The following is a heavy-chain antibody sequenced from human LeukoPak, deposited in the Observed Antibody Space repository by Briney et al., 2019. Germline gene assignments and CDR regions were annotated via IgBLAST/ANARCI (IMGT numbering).Heavy chain of an antibody. CDR1: GFTFSSYS. CDR2: ISRSSSYI. V-gene: IGHV3-21*01. Sequence: PGGSLRLSCAASGFTFSSYSMNWVRQAPGKGLEWVSSISRSSSYIYYADSVKGRFTISRDNAKNSLYLQMNSLRAEDTAVYYCAREGVAARRGFDYWGQGTLVTVSS. D-gene: IGHD6-6*01. J-gene: IGHJ4*02. CDR3: AREGVAARRGFDY.